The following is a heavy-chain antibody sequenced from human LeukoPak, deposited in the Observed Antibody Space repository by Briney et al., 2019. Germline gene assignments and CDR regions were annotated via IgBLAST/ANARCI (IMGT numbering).Heavy chain of an antibody. CDR3: ASSLWFGELTSPYYYYGMDV. J-gene: IGHJ6*04. CDR1: GYRFTSYL. V-gene: IGHV5-51*01. CDR2: IYPGDSDT. Sequence: GGALKISLKGSGYRFTSYLIGWGGALPGKGLGGMGVIYPGDSDTRYSPSFQGQVTISADKCISTAYLQWSSLKASDTAMYYCASSLWFGELTSPYYYYGMDVWGKGTTVTVSS. D-gene: IGHD3-10*01.